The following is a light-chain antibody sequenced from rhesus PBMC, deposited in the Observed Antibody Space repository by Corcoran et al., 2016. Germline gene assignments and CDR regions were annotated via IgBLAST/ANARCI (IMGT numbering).Light chain of an antibody. Sequence: DIVMTQTPLSLPITPGEPASISCRSSQSLLHNNANTYLHWYLKTPGQSPQPHIYWGSNRRPGIPNRFPNLLIEGGSNRAKRVPDRFSGSGSGTDFTLKISNVEAEDVAVYYCVQAIAFPFTFGPGTKLDIK. CDR2: WGS. J-gene: IGKJ3*01. CDR1: QSLLHNNANTY. V-gene: IGKV2-72*02. CDR3: VQAIAFPFT.